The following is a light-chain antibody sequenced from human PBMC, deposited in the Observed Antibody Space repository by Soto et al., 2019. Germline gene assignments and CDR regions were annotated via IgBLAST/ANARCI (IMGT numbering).Light chain of an antibody. V-gene: IGLV1-51*01. Sequence: QSVLTQPPSVSAAPGQRVTFSCSGASSNIGYNFVSWYQQLPGTAPKLLIYENNKRPSGIFDRFSGSRSGTSATLDITGLQTGDEADYYCGTWDSSLSAWVFGGGTKLTVL. CDR1: SSNIGYNF. J-gene: IGLJ3*02. CDR2: ENN. CDR3: GTWDSSLSAWV.